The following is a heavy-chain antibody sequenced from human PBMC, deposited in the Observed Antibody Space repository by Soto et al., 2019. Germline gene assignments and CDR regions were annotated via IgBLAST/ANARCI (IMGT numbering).Heavy chain of an antibody. J-gene: IGHJ6*02. CDR1: GGSISSSSYY. CDR2: IYYSGST. V-gene: IGHV4-39*01. D-gene: IGHD4-17*01. Sequence: PSETLSLTCTVSGGSISSSSYYWGWIRQPPGKGLEWIGSIYYSGSTYYNPSLKSRVTISVDTSKNQFSLKLSSVTAADTAVYYCARTMTTVTRYGMDVWGQGTTVTVSS. CDR3: ARTMTTVTRYGMDV.